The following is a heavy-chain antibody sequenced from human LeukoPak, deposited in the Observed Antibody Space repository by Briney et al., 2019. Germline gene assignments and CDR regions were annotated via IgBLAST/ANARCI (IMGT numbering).Heavy chain of an antibody. Sequence: GGSLRLSCAASGLTFSNYWVHWVRQAPGKGLVWVSRINSDGSSTSYADSVKGRFTISRDNAKNTLYLQMNSLRAEDTAVYYCAKLSDYDSSGSLDYWGQGTLVTVSS. CDR2: INSDGSST. CDR3: AKLSDYDSSGSLDY. CDR1: GLTFSNYW. V-gene: IGHV3-74*01. J-gene: IGHJ4*02. D-gene: IGHD3-22*01.